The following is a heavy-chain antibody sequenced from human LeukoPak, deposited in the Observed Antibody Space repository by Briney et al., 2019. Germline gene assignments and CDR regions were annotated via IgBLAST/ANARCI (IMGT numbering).Heavy chain of an antibody. D-gene: IGHD6-19*01. J-gene: IGHJ4*02. CDR2: ISAYNDNT. V-gene: IGHV1-18*04. CDR1: GYTFTSFG. Sequence: GASVKVSCKASGYTFTSFGISWGRQAPGQGLEWMGWISAYNDNTNYAQKLQGRVTMTTDTSTSTAYMELRSLRSDDTAVYYCAREGSGWYYFDHWGQGTLVTVSS. CDR3: AREGSGWYYFDH.